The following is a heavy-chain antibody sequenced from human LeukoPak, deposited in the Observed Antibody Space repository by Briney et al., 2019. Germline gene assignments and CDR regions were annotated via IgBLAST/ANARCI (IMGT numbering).Heavy chain of an antibody. D-gene: IGHD5-12*01. V-gene: IGHV3-30*02. CDR2: IRYDGSNK. CDR3: AKDLGWESGYDIFDY. Sequence: GGPLRLSCAASGFTFSSYGMHWARQAPGKGLEWVAFIRYDGSNKYYADSVKGRFTISRDNSKNTLYLQMNSLRAEDTAVYCCAKDLGWESGYDIFDYWGQGTLVTVSS. CDR1: GFTFSSYG. J-gene: IGHJ4*02.